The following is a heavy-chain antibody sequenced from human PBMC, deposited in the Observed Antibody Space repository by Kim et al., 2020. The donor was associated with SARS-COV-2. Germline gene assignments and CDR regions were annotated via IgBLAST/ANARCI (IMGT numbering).Heavy chain of an antibody. D-gene: IGHD3-22*01. J-gene: IGHJ4*02. CDR2: ISSSGDGT. Sequence: GGSLRLSCAASGFTFSNYALHWVRQAPGKGLEYVAGISSSGDGTHYADSVKGRFTISRDNSKNTLHLQMGSLRADDMAVYYCARDSYYYESSGSPRGVPFDYWGQGTLVTVSS. V-gene: IGHV3-64*02. CDR3: ARDSYYYESSGSPRGVPFDY. CDR1: GFTFSNYA.